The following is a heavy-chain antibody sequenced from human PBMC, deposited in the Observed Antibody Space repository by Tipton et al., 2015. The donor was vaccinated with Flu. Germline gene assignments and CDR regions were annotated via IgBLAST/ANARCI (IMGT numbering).Heavy chain of an antibody. J-gene: IGHJ4*02. CDR2: IKHDGSEK. Sequence: SLRLSCAASGFTFRSYWMTWVRQAPGKGLEWVANIKHDGSEKNYVDSVKGRLTISRDNAKNSLYLQVNSLRVEDTAVYYCVRSGPIDYWGQGTLVTVSS. V-gene: IGHV3-7*01. CDR1: GFTFRSYW. D-gene: IGHD6-25*01. CDR3: VRSGPIDY.